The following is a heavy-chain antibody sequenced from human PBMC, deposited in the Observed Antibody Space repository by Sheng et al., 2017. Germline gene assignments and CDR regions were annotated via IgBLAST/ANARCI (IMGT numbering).Heavy chain of an antibody. CDR1: GFTFSSYS. Sequence: EVQLVESGGGLVKPGGSLRLSCAASGFTFSSYSMNWVSQAPGKGLEWVSSISSSSSYIYYADSVKGRFTISRDNAKNSLYLQMNSLRAEDTAVYYCARVGNYYGSGSYSNYYYYYMDVWGKGTTVT. J-gene: IGHJ6*03. D-gene: IGHD3-10*01. CDR3: ARVGNYYGSGSYSNYYYYYMDV. V-gene: IGHV3-21*01. CDR2: ISSSSSYI.